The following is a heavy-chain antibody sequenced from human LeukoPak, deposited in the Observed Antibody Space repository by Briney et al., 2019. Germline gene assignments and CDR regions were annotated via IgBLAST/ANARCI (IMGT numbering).Heavy chain of an antibody. CDR1: GGSISSYY. Sequence: SETLSLTCTVSGGSISSYYWSWIRQPPGKGLEWIGYIYYSGSTDYNPSLNTRVTISVDTSKNQFSLNLSSVTAADTAVYYCARGAGSYYYGLDVWGQGTTVTVSS. CDR3: ARGAGSYYYGLDV. J-gene: IGHJ6*02. D-gene: IGHD6-13*01. CDR2: IYYSGST. V-gene: IGHV4-59*01.